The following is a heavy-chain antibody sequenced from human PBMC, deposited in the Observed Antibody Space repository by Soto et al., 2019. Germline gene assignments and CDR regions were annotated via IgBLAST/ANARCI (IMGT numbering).Heavy chain of an antibody. CDR3: ARGYTTYCSKGSCDMFDNYYADV. CDR1: GYSFTDYH. CDR2: INPKSGGA. J-gene: IGHJ6*03. V-gene: IGHV1-2*04. Sequence: ASVKVSCKASGYSFTDYHIHWVRQAPGQGLEWMGRINPKSGGASTAQKFQGWVTLTRDRSISTVYMELTRLRSDDTAVYFCARGYTTYCSKGSCDMFDNYYADVRG. D-gene: IGHD2-8*01.